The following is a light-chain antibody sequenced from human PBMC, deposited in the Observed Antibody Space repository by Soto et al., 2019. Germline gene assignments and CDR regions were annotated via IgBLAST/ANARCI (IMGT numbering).Light chain of an antibody. CDR3: QVWDPDTDHRV. CDR1: NIGHKG. Sequence: SYELTQPPSVSVPPGKTATISCGGNNIGHKGVHWYQQKPGQAPILVIYFDKDRPSGIPERFSGSNSGNTATLTIARVEAGDQADYFCQVWDPDTDHRVFGGGTKLTVL. V-gene: IGLV3-21*04. CDR2: FDK. J-gene: IGLJ3*02.